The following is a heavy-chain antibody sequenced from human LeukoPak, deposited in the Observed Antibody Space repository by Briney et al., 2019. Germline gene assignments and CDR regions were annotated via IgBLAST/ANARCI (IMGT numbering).Heavy chain of an antibody. CDR3: ASVHTYGSDAFDM. CDR1: DDSINSHY. CDR2: IYTSGKT. Sequence: ASETLSLTCTVSDDSINSHYWSWIRQPAGKGLEWIGRIYTSGKTNYNPSVKSRVIMSMDTSRNQFSLTLTSLTAADTAVYYCASVHTYGSDAFDMWGQGTMVTVSS. V-gene: IGHV4-4*07. D-gene: IGHD3-10*01. J-gene: IGHJ3*02.